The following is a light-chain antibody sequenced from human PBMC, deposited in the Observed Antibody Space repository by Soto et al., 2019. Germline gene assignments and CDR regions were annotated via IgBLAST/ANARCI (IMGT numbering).Light chain of an antibody. CDR3: QQYNDWPPT. CDR1: QSVSSS. J-gene: IGKJ5*01. Sequence: EIVMTHSPANLSVSPGERAILSCLASQSVSSSLAWYQQKPGQAPRLLIYGASTRATGIPARVSGSGAGTEFTLTSSSLQSEDFALYDCQQYNDWPPTFGQGTRLEIK. CDR2: GAS. V-gene: IGKV3D-15*01.